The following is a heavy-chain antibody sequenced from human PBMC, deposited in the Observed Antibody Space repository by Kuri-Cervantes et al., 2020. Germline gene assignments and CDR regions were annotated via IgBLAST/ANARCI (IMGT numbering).Heavy chain of an antibody. CDR1: GYTFTSYG. D-gene: IGHD3-22*01. V-gene: IGHV1-18*01. CDR3: ARDGTCYYDSSGYYNSYYYYYGMDV. Sequence: ASVKVSCKASGYTFTSYGISWVRQAPGQGLEWTGWISAYNGNTNYAQKLQGRATMTTDTSTSTAYIELRSLRSDDTAVYYCARDGTCYYDSSGYYNSYYYYYGMDVWGQGTTVTVSS. CDR2: ISAYNGNT. J-gene: IGHJ6*02.